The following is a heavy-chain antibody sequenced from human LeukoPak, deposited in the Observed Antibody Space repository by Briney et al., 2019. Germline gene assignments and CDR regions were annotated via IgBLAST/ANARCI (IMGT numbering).Heavy chain of an antibody. Sequence: PGGSLRLSCAVSGFTLSTSWMSWVRLAPGKGLEWVADINPDGRVTFSAASVKGRFTISRDNAKNSVYLQMNSLRAEDTAVYYCAKDLGGLHFDYWGQGTLVTVSS. J-gene: IGHJ4*02. CDR2: INPDGRVT. D-gene: IGHD4-11*01. V-gene: IGHV3-7*03. CDR1: GFTLSTSW. CDR3: AKDLGGLHFDY.